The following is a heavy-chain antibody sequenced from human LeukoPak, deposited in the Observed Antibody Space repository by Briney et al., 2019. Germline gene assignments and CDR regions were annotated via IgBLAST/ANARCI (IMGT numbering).Heavy chain of an antibody. CDR3: ARGYSSSPDY. J-gene: IGHJ4*02. V-gene: IGHV4-39*01. CDR1: GGSISSSSYY. CDR2: IYYSGST. D-gene: IGHD6-6*01. Sequence: SETLSLTCTVSGGSISSSSYYWGWIRQPPGKGLEWIGNIYYSGSTYYNPSLKSRVTISVDTSKNQFSLKLSSVTAADTAVYYCARGYSSSPDYWGQGTLVTVSS.